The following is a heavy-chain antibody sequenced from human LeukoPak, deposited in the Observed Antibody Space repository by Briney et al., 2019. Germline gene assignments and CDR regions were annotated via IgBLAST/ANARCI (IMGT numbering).Heavy chain of an antibody. CDR2: MNPNSGNT. J-gene: IGHJ4*02. D-gene: IGHD3-9*01. CDR3: ARVAATYYDILTGYYPAYYFDY. V-gene: IGHV1-8*01. CDR1: GYTFTSYD. Sequence: ASVKVSCKASGYTFTSYDTNWVRQATGQGREGMGWMNPNSGNTGYAQKFQGRVTMTRNTSISTAYMELSSLRSEDTAVYYCARVAATYYDILTGYYPAYYFDYWGQGTLVTVSS.